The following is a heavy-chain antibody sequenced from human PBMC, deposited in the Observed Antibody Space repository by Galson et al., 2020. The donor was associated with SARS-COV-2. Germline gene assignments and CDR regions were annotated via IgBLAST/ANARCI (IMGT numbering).Heavy chain of an antibody. Sequence: SETLSLTCTVSGGSISGGNYYWNWIRQPAGKGLEWIGRFYTSGSTIYNPSLKSRVTISVDTSKNQFSLQLNSVTAADTAVYYCAGGNYGYVNYWGQGTLVTVSS. J-gene: IGHJ4*02. V-gene: IGHV4-61*02. D-gene: IGHD3-10*01. CDR2: FYTSGST. CDR1: GGSISGGNYY. CDR3: AGGNYGYVNY.